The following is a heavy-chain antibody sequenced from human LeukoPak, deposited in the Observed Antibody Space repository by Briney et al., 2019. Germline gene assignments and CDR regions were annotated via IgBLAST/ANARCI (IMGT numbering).Heavy chain of an antibody. D-gene: IGHD6-19*01. CDR3: ARTRPYSSGWPYFDY. CDR2: INAGNGNT. CDR1: GYTFTSYA. Sequence: ASVKVSCKASGYTFTSYAMHWVRQAPGQRLEWMGWINAGNGNTKYSQKFQGRVTITRDTSASTAYMELSSLRSEDTAVYYCARTRPYSSGWPYFDYWGQGTSVTVSS. J-gene: IGHJ4*02. V-gene: IGHV1-3*01.